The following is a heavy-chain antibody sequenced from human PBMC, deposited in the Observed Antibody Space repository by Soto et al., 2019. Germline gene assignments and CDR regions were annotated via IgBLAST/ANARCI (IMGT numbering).Heavy chain of an antibody. Sequence: VQLLESGGDLVQPGGALRLSCVASGFILNNYAMSWVRQAPGKGLEWVSTIGGTDGDSDGVPWYEDSVKGRFTIPRDSSANTLFLHMDNLRAEASPLYYCEKRGRIWGAFDFWGQGTTVVVSS. J-gene: IGHJ3*01. CDR1: GFILNNYA. D-gene: IGHD3-16*01. V-gene: IGHV3-23*01. CDR3: EKRGRIWGAFDF. CDR2: IGGTDGDSDGVP.